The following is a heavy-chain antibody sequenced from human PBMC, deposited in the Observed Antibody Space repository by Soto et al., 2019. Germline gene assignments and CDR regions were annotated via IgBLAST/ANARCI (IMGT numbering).Heavy chain of an antibody. CDR3: ARQTLQLWYYDY. J-gene: IGHJ4*02. V-gene: IGHV4-31*03. D-gene: IGHD5-18*01. CDR2: IYYSGST. CDR1: GGCISSGGYY. Sequence: PSETLSLTCTVSGGCISSGGYYWSWIRQHPGKGLEWIGYIYYSGSTYYNPSLKSRVTISVDTSKNQFSLKLSSVTAADTAVYYCARQTLQLWYYDYWGQGTLVTVSS.